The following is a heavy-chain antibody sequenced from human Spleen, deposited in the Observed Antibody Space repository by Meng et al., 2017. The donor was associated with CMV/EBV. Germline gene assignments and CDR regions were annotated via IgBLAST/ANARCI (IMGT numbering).Heavy chain of an antibody. CDR2: IEYSGST. Sequence: SDYWGWIRETPGNGLEWRGDIEYSGSTNYNPSLKSRVTRSVDTSKNQCSLKLSSVTAADTAVYYGARDQLVNDYYDSSGYSLGFDPWGQGTLVTVSS. V-gene: IGHV4-59*01. CDR1: SDY. CDR3: ARDQLVNDYYDSSGYSLGFDP. J-gene: IGHJ5*02. D-gene: IGHD3-22*01.